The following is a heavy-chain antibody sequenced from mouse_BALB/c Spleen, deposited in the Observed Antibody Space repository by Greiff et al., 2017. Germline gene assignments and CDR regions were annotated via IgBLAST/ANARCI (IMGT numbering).Heavy chain of an antibody. CDR2: INPSNGGT. CDR3: TRIYDGYSAWFAY. CDR1: GYTFTSYY. Sequence: VKLQESGAELVKPGASVKLSCKASGYTFTSYYMYWVKQRPGQGLEWIGEINPSNGGTNFNEKFKSKATLTVDKSSSTAYMQLSSLTSEDSAVYYCTRIYDGYSAWFAYWGQGTLVTVSA. D-gene: IGHD2-3*01. J-gene: IGHJ3*01. V-gene: IGHV1S16*01.